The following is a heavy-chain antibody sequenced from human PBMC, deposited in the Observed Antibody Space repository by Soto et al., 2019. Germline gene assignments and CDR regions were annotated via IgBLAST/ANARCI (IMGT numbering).Heavy chain of an antibody. V-gene: IGHV4-39*01. CDR1: GVSISSNSFY. CDR3: ARLWSGPPRRYESSAYYRREHY. J-gene: IGHJ4*02. CDR2: IYYSGTT. D-gene: IGHD3-22*01. Sequence: PSETLSLTCTVSGVSISSNSFYWVWIRQPPGKGLEWIGSIYYSGTTYYNPSLKSRVTISVDTSKNQLSLKLSSVTAADTAVFYCARLWSGPPRRYESSAYYRREHYWGQGSLVTVSS.